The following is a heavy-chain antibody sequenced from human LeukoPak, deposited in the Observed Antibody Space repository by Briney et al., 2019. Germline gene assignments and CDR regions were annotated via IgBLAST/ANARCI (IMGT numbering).Heavy chain of an antibody. CDR1: GGSLSSYY. CDR3: ARGGHYYDSLGAFDI. D-gene: IGHD3-22*01. V-gene: IGHV4-59*01. CDR2: IYYSGST. Sequence: SETLSLTCTVSGGSLSSYYWSWIRQPPGKGLEWIGYIYYSGSTNYNPSLKSRVTISVDTSKNQFSLKLSSVTAADTAVYYCARGGHYYDSLGAFDIWGQGTMVTVSS. J-gene: IGHJ3*02.